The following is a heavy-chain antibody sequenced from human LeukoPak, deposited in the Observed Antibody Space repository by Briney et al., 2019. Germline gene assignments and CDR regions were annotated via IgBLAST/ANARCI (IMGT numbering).Heavy chain of an antibody. D-gene: IGHD2-21*02. Sequence: TVALTCTFSIGSINSGGYYWRWSRRPPGKGLELIGYISYTGSTYYNPALKSRFTISVDTSNNQSSLKLSSVTAADTAVYYCARAPGGDRYYFDYWGQGTLVTVSS. CDR3: ARAPGGDRYYFDY. J-gene: IGHJ4*02. V-gene: IGHV4-31*03. CDR2: ISYTGST. CDR1: IGSINSGGYY.